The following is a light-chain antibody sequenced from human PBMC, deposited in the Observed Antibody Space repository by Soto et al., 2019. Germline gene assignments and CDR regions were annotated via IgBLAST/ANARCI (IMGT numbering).Light chain of an antibody. CDR2: GAS. CDR3: LQYNNWPRT. CDR1: QSVSSD. J-gene: IGKJ1*01. V-gene: IGKV3-15*01. Sequence: EILMTQSPATLSVSPGERATLSCRASQSVSSDLTWLQQKPGQAPRLLIYGASTRATGVPGRFSGSGSGTEFTLTISSLQSEDFAVYYCLQYNNWPRTFGQATKV.